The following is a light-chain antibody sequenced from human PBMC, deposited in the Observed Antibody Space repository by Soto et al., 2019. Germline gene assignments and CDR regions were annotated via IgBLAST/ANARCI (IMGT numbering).Light chain of an antibody. J-gene: IGKJ4*01. CDR1: QGIRND. CDR3: QKYNSAPLT. Sequence: AIQMTQSPSSLSASVGDRVTITCRASQGIRNDLGWYQQKPGKAPKLLIYAASSLQSGVPSRFSGSGSGTDFALTISSLQPEDFAAYYCQKYNSAPLTFGGGTKVHIK. CDR2: AAS. V-gene: IGKV1-6*01.